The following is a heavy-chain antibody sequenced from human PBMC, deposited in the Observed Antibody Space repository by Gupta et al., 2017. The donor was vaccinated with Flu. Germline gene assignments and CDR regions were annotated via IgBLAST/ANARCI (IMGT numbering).Heavy chain of an antibody. J-gene: IGHJ6*02. V-gene: IGHV1-46*01. D-gene: IGHD5-18*01. CDR2: INPSSGDT. CDR3: ARDMDTAVDPRAGGDSYYYGMDV. Sequence: QVQLVQSGAEVKKPGASVKISCRASGYTFSSYYIHWVRQARGQGLEWMGIINPSSGDTNYAQKFQGRVTMTRDTSPRTVYMEVSSLRSEDTAVYYCARDMDTAVDPRAGGDSYYYGMDVWGQGTTVIVS. CDR1: GYTFSSYY.